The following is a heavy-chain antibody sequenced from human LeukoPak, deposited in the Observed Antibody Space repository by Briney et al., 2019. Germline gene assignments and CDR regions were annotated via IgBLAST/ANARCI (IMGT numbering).Heavy chain of an antibody. V-gene: IGHV4-39*01. Sequence: PSETLSLTCSVSGGSISASSHYWAWVRQPPGKGLKGIGRVYYTGSIRYNTSLKSRVTISVDMSKNDLFLTLNSVTAADTAFYYCARRDYRAWIDPWGQGILVTVSP. D-gene: IGHD2-21*01. CDR2: VYYTGSI. CDR1: GGSISASSHY. J-gene: IGHJ5*02. CDR3: ARRDYRAWIDP.